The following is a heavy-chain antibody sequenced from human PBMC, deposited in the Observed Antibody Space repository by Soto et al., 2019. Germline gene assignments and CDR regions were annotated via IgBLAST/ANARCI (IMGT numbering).Heavy chain of an antibody. J-gene: IGHJ4*02. V-gene: IGHV3-23*01. CDR1: GFTFSNCA. CDR3: AKVPVGATGRFDY. D-gene: IGHD1-26*01. Sequence: GGSLRLSCAGSGFTFSNCAMSWVRQAPGKRLAWVSAISGSGGSTYYADSVKGRFTISRDNSKNTLYLQMNSLRAEDTALYYCAKVPVGATGRFDYWGQGTLVTVSS. CDR2: ISGSGGST.